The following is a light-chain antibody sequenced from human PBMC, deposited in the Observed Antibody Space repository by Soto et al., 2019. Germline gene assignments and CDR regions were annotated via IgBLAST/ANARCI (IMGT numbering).Light chain of an antibody. Sequence: EIVLTQSPATLSLSPGERATLSCRASRSVVTYVAWYQQKPGQAPRLLIYDASNRATGIPARFSGSGSGTDFTLTISSLEPEDFAVYYCQQRGDWPLTFGGGTKVDIK. CDR3: QQRGDWPLT. V-gene: IGKV3-11*01. J-gene: IGKJ4*01. CDR2: DAS. CDR1: RSVVTY.